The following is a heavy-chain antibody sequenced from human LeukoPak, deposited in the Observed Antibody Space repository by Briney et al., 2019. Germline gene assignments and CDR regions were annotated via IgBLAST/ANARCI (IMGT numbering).Heavy chain of an antibody. CDR1: GGTFSSYA. CDR3: ARDNGSGSPYYYMDV. D-gene: IGHD3-10*01. Sequence: APVKVSCKASGGTFSSYAISWVRQAPGQGREWMGGIIPIFGTANYAQKFQGRVTITADESTSTAYMELSSLRSEDTAVYYCARDNGSGSPYYYMDVWGKGTTVPVSS. V-gene: IGHV1-69*01. CDR2: IIPIFGTA. J-gene: IGHJ6*03.